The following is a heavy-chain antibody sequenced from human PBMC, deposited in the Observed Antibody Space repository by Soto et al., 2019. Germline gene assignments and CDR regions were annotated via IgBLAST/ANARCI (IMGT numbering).Heavy chain of an antibody. CDR1: GYTLTELS. CDR2: FDPEDGET. Sequence: QVQLVQSGAEVKKPGASVKVSCKVSGYTLTELSMHWVRQAPGKGLEWMGGFDPEDGETIYAQKFQGRVTITEDTSTDTAYMELSSLRSEDTALYYCETHSGSYYDYCYCMDVWGQWTTVTVSS. J-gene: IGHJ6*02. V-gene: IGHV1-24*01. D-gene: IGHD1-26*01. CDR3: ETHSGSYYDYCYCMDV.